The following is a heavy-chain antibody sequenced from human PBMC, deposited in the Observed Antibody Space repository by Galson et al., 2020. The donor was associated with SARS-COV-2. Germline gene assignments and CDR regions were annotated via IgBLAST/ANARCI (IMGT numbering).Heavy chain of an antibody. D-gene: IGHD3-3*01. V-gene: IGHV4-4*07. J-gene: IGHJ5*02. CDR2: IYTSGST. Sequence: ETSETLSLTCTVSGGSISSYYWSWLRQPAGKGLEWIGRIYTSGSTNYNPSLKSRVTMSVDTSKNQFSLKLSSVTAADTAVYYCTAQKIGVVIPRWFDPWGQGTLVTVSS. CDR1: GGSISSYY. CDR3: TAQKIGVVIPRWFDP.